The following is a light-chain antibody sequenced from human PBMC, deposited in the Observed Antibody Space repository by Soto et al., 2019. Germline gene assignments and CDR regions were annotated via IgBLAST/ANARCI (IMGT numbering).Light chain of an antibody. CDR1: QTISSN. J-gene: IGKJ3*01. V-gene: IGKV3-15*01. CDR2: GAS. CDR3: QQYNNWPPFT. Sequence: DIVMTQSPATLSVSPGERATLSCRASQTISSNLAWYQQKPGQTPGLLIYGASTRAAGIPARFSGSGSGTDFTLTITSLQSEDFAVYYCQQYNNWPPFTFGPGTKVDIK.